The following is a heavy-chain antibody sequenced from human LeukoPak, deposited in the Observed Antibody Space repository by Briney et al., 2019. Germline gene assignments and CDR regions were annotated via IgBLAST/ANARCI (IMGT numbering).Heavy chain of an antibody. J-gene: IGHJ3*02. CDR1: GFTFSSYG. CDR3: AREGDSWPFDAFDI. V-gene: IGHV3-23*01. D-gene: IGHD3-16*01. Sequence: GGSLRLSCAASGFTFSSYGMSWVRQAPGRGLEWVSAISGSGGSTYYADSVKGRFTISRDNSKNTLYLQMNRLRAKDTAVCYCAREGDSWPFDAFDIWGQGTMVTVSS. CDR2: ISGSGGST.